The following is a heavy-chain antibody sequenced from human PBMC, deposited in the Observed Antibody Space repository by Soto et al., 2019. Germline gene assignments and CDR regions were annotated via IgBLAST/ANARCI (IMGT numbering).Heavy chain of an antibody. V-gene: IGHV1-69*13. D-gene: IGHD6-13*01. Sequence: SVKVSCKASGGSFSSYAISWVRQAPGQGLEWMGGIIPIFGTANYAQKFQGRVTITADESTSTAYMELSSLRSEDTAVYYCATRFGYSSSWAFDYWGQGTLVTVSS. CDR3: ATRFGYSSSWAFDY. CDR2: IIPIFGTA. CDR1: GGSFSSYA. J-gene: IGHJ4*02.